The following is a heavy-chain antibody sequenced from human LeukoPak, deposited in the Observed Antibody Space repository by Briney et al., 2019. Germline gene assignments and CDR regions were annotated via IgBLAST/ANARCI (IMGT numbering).Heavy chain of an antibody. V-gene: IGHV3-21*01. Sequence: GGSLRLSCAASGFTFSSYSMNWVRQAPGKGLEWVSSISSSSSYIYYADSVKGRFTISRDNAENSLYLQMNSLRAEDTAVYYCARGYSYGATGFDYWGQGTLVTVSS. CDR3: ARGYSYGATGFDY. CDR2: ISSSSSYI. D-gene: IGHD5-18*01. J-gene: IGHJ4*02. CDR1: GFTFSSYS.